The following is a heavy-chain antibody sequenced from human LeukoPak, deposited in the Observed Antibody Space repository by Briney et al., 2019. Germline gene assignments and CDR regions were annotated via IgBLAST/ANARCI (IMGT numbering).Heavy chain of an antibody. Sequence: PGGSLRLSCAASGFTFSSDAMSWVRQAPGQGLEWVSSISGSGGSTYYADSVKGRFTISRDNSKNTLYLQMNSQRAEDTAVYYCANAGFDYGDYWGQGTLVTVSS. CDR2: ISGSGGST. CDR1: GFTFSSDA. V-gene: IGHV3-23*01. CDR3: ANAGFDYGDY. J-gene: IGHJ4*02. D-gene: IGHD3-10*01.